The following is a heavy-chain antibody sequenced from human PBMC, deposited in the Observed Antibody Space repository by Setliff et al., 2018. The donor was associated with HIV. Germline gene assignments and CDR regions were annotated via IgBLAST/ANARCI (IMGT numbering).Heavy chain of an antibody. CDR3: ARGLDIVLMVYAIPDAFDI. V-gene: IGHV4-61*01. D-gene: IGHD2-8*01. Sequence: PSETLSLTCTVSDGSINSANWYWSWIRQPPGKGLEWIGYIYYSGSTYYNPSLKSRVTISVDTSKNQFSLKLSSVTAADTAVYYCARGLDIVLMVYAIPDAFDIWGQGTMVTVS. CDR2: IYYSGST. CDR1: DGSINSANWY. J-gene: IGHJ3*02.